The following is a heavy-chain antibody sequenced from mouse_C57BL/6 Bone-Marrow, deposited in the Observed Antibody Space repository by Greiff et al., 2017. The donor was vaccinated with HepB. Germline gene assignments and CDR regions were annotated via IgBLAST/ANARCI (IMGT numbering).Heavy chain of an antibody. J-gene: IGHJ2*01. CDR2: ISYDGSN. Sequence: EVQRVESGPGLVKPSQSLSLTCSVTGYSITSGYYWNWIRQFPGNKLEWMGYISYDGSNNYNPSLKNRISITRDTSKNQFFLKLNSVTTEDTATYYCARDKGLRLDYWGQGTTLTVSS. V-gene: IGHV3-6*01. CDR3: ARDKGLRLDY. CDR1: GYSITSGYY. D-gene: IGHD3-2*02.